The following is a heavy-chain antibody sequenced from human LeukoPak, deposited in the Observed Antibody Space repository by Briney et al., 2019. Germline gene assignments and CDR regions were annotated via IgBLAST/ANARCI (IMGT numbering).Heavy chain of an antibody. CDR3: ARRSSSWFPFDY. Sequence: KPSETLSLTXAVSGYSISRGYYWGWIRPPPGKGREWVGSIYHSGSTYYNPSLKSRVTISVDTSKNQFSLKLSSVTAADTAVYYCARRSSSWFPFDYWGQGTLSPSPQ. J-gene: IGHJ4*02. CDR1: GYSISRGYY. D-gene: IGHD6-13*01. CDR2: IYHSGST. V-gene: IGHV4-38-2*01.